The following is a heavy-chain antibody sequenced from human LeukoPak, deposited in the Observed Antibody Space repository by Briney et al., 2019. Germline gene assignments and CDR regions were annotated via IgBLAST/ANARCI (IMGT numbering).Heavy chain of an antibody. V-gene: IGHV3-74*01. CDR1: GFTFSSYW. J-gene: IGHJ3*02. Sequence: GGSLRLFCAASGFTFSSYWMHWVRQAPGKGLVWVSRLNSVGSSTSYADSVKGRFTISRDNAKNTLYLQMNSLRAEDMALYYCAKDIVGQLEGDAFDIWGQGTMVTVSS. CDR2: LNSVGSST. CDR3: AKDIVGQLEGDAFDI. D-gene: IGHD1-26*01.